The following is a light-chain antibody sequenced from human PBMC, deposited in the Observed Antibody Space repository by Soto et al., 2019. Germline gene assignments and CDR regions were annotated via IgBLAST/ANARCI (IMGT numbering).Light chain of an antibody. Sequence: QSVLTQPPSTSGTPGQRVTISCSGGSSNIGSRAVNWYQHLPGTAPKPLIYSNNQRPSGVPDRFSGSKSGTSASLAISGLQSEDEADYYCAAWDVSLKGLVFGGGTKVTVL. CDR3: AAWDVSLKGLV. V-gene: IGLV1-44*01. CDR2: SNN. CDR1: SSNIGSRA. J-gene: IGLJ2*01.